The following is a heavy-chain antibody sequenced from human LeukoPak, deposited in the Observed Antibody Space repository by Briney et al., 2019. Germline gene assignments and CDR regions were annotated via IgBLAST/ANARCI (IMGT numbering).Heavy chain of an antibody. CDR3: ARASYYYGSGSYWFDP. J-gene: IGHJ5*02. V-gene: IGHV4-59*08. D-gene: IGHD3-10*01. CDR2: IYYSGST. CDR1: GGSISSYY. Sequence: SETLSLTCTVSGGSISSYYWSWIRQPPGKGLEGIGYIYYSGSTNYNPSLKSRVTISVDTSKNQFSLKLSSVTAADTAVYYCARASYYYGSGSYWFDPWGQGTLVTVSS.